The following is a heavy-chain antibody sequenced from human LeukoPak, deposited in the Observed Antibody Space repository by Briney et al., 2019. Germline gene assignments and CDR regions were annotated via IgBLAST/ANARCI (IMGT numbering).Heavy chain of an antibody. J-gene: IGHJ4*02. CDR2: ISSNGGST. CDR1: GFTFSSYA. D-gene: IGHD6-13*01. Sequence: GGSLRLSCAASGFTFSSYAMNWVRQAPGKGLEYVSAISSNGGSTYYADSVKGRFTISRDNSKNTLYLQMSSLRAEDTAVYYCVKEGGTYSSSWYDYWGQGTLVTVSS. V-gene: IGHV3-64D*09. CDR3: VKEGGTYSSSWYDY.